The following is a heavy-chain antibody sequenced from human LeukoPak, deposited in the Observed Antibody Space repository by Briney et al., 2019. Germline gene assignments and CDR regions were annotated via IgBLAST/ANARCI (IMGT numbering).Heavy chain of an antibody. CDR2: IYYSGST. D-gene: IGHD4-17*01. V-gene: IGHV4-59*01. CDR3: ARVGYGDYGYYFDY. Sequence: TSGTLSLTCTVSGGSISSYCWSWIRQPPGKGLEWIGYIYYSGSTNYNPSLKSRVTISVDTSKNQFSLKLSSVTAADTAVYYCARVGYGDYGYYFDYWGQGTLVTVSS. CDR1: GGSISSYC. J-gene: IGHJ4*02.